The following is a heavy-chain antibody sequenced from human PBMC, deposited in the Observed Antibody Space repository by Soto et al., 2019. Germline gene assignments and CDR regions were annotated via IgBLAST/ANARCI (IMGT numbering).Heavy chain of an antibody. V-gene: IGHV4-61*03. Sequence: QVQVQESGPGLVKPSETLSLTCAVSGVSVTSGSHHFLWIRQPPGKGLECIGQNGSTKYNPSLKRLISISLDTSRNHFSLKLSSVTSADTAVYYCGVYKAGSGGNGDCGQGTMVTISS. D-gene: IGHD6-19*01. CDR3: GVYKAGSGGNGD. CDR1: GVSVTSGSHH. J-gene: IGHJ1*01. CDR2: QNGST.